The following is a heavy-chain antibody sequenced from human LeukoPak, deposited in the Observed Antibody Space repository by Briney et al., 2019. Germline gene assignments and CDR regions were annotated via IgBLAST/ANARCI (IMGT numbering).Heavy chain of an antibody. CDR2: IFYSGST. D-gene: IGHD6-25*01. CDR1: SGSISTSNYY. J-gene: IGHJ3*02. Sequence: SETLSLTCTVSSGSISTSNYYWGWVRQPPGKALEWIGNIFYSGSTYYSPSLKSRVTISVDTSKNQFSLKLSSVTAADTAVYYCARAQRHYSTDAFDIWGQGTMVTVSS. CDR3: ARAQRHYSTDAFDI. V-gene: IGHV4-39*07.